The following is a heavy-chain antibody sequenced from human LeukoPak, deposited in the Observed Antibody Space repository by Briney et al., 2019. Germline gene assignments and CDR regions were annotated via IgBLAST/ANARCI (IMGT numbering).Heavy chain of an antibody. D-gene: IGHD4-17*01. J-gene: IGHJ6*03. Sequence: GRSLRLSCAASGFTFSSYAMHWVRQAPGKGLKWVAVISYDGTNKYYADSVKGRFTISRDNSKNTLYLQMNSLRAEDTAVYYCARDPTGRNYYYYYMDVWGKGTTVTVSS. V-gene: IGHV3-30-3*01. CDR2: ISYDGTNK. CDR3: ARDPTGRNYYYYYMDV. CDR1: GFTFSSYA.